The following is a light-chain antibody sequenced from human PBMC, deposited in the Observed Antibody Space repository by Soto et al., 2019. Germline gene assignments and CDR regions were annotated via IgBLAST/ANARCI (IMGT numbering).Light chain of an antibody. V-gene: IGKV3-15*01. CDR3: QQYVHWPPGT. CDR1: QSVSSS. CDR2: DTS. Sequence: EILVTQSPATLSVSPGEIFTLSCRSSQSVSSSLAWYQQRPGQAPRLLIYDTSTRAAGIAARFSGSGSGTEFILTISSLQSEDFAVYYCQQYVHWPPGTFGQGTKVDIK. J-gene: IGKJ1*01.